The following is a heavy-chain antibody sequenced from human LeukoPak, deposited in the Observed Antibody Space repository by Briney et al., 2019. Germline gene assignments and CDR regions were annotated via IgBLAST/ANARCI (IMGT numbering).Heavy chain of an antibody. D-gene: IGHD2-21*02. CDR2: IYSSGAT. CDR1: GGSVSGYY. CDR3: ARHDAVPVIRRGFDF. Sequence: KSSETLSLTCSVSGGSVSGYYWSWIRQSPGRGLEWIGYIYSSGATLYSPSLKSRVTMSVVTSENQFSLKLNSVTAADTAVYYCARHDAVPVIRRGFDFWGQGTLVSVSS. V-gene: IGHV4-59*08. J-gene: IGHJ4*02.